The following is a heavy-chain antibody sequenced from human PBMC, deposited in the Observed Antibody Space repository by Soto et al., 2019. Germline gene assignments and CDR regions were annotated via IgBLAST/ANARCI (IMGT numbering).Heavy chain of an antibody. CDR3: ARETGYCTNGVCFPDPYYYYMDV. CDR1: GYTFTSYD. V-gene: IGHV1-8*01. J-gene: IGHJ6*03. Sequence: GASVKVSCKASGYTFTSYDINWVRQATGQGLEWMGWMNPNSGNTGYAQKLQGRVTMTRNTSISTAYMELSSLRSEDTAVYYCARETGYCTNGVCFPDPYYYYMDVWGKGTTVTVSS. D-gene: IGHD2-8*01. CDR2: MNPNSGNT.